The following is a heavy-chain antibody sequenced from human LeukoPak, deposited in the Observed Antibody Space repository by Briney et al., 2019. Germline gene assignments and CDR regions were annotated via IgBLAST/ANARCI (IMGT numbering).Heavy chain of an antibody. J-gene: IGHJ4*02. CDR3: ARLRSSILTGLYDY. V-gene: IGHV5-51*01. D-gene: IGHD3-9*01. Sequence: GESLKISCKVSGYTFTNYWIGWVRQMPGKGLEWMAIIYPGDSDTRYSPSFQGQVTISADKSISTAYLQWSSLKASDTAMYYCARLRSSILTGLYDYWGQGTLVTVSS. CDR1: GYTFTNYW. CDR2: IYPGDSDT.